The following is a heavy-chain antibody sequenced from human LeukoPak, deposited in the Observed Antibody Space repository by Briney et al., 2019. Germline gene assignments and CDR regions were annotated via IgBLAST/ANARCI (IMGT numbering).Heavy chain of an antibody. J-gene: IGHJ4*02. CDR1: GFTFSSYG. Sequence: GRSPRLSCAASGFTFSSYGMHWVRQAPGKGLEWVAVISYDGSNKYYADSVKGRFTISRDNSKNTLYLQMNSLRAEDTAVYYCAKDHDFWSAYYFDYWGQGTLVTVSS. V-gene: IGHV3-30*18. CDR3: AKDHDFWSAYYFDY. D-gene: IGHD3-3*01. CDR2: ISYDGSNK.